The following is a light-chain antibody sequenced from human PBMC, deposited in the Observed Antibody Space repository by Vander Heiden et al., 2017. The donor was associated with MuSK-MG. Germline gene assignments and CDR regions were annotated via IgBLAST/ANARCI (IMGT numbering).Light chain of an antibody. V-gene: IGKV1-39*01. CDR3: QQSYRTIT. Sequence: DIQMTQSPSSLSASVGDRVTITCRASQSISSYLNWYQQKPGKAPKLLIYAASSLQSGVPSRFSGSGSGTDFTLTISRLQPEDFATYYCQQSYRTITFGQGTRLEIK. CDR2: AAS. CDR1: QSISSY. J-gene: IGKJ5*01.